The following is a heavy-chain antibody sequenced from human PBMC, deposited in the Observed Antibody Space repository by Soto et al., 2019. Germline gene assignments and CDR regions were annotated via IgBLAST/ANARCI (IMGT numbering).Heavy chain of an antibody. CDR3: AKDRSVGSNSFDY. V-gene: IGHV3-30*18. Sequence: PGGSQRLSCAASGFTFSSYGMHRVRQAPGTGLKWVAVISYDGSNKYYADSMIIRFNISRDNSENTPYLQMNSLSAEDTAAIYCAKDRSVGSNSFDYWGYGTLVAV. D-gene: IGHD1-26*01. CDR1: GFTFSSYG. J-gene: IGHJ4*01. CDR2: ISYDGSNK.